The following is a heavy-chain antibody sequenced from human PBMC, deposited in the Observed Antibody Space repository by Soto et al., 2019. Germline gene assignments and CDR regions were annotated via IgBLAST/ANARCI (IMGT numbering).Heavy chain of an antibody. CDR1: GGTFSSYA. V-gene: IGHV1-69*13. Sequence: GASVKVSCKASGGTFSSYAISWVRQAPGQGLEWMGGIIPIFGTANYAQKFQGRVTITADESTSTAYMELSSLRSEDTAVYYCARESGSYLANYYYGMDVWGQGTTVTVSS. CDR2: IIPIFGTA. J-gene: IGHJ6*02. D-gene: IGHD1-26*01. CDR3: ARESGSYLANYYYGMDV.